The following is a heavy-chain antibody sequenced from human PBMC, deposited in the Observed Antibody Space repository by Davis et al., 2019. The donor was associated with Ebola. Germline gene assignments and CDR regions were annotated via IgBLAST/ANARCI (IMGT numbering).Heavy chain of an antibody. CDR3: AREIYCSSTSCFIYYYGMDV. D-gene: IGHD2-2*01. J-gene: IGHJ6*02. Sequence: GESLKISCAASGFTFSSYSMNWVRQAPGKGLEWVSSISSSSSYIYYADSVKGRFTISRDNAKNSLYLQMNSLRAEDTAVYYCAREIYCSSTSCFIYYYGMDVWGQGTTVTVSS. CDR1: GFTFSSYS. CDR2: ISSSSSYI. V-gene: IGHV3-21*01.